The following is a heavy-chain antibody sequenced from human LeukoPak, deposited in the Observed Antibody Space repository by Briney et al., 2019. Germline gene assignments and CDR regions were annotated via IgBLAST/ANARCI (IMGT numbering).Heavy chain of an antibody. D-gene: IGHD3-10*01. CDR2: ISGSGGST. Sequence: PGGSLRLSCAASGFTFSSYAMTWVRRAPGKGPEWVSTISGSGGSTYYAASVKGRFTISRDNYKNTLYLQMSSLRAEDTAVYYCAKIMTRTMVRGVPPSDYWGQGTLVTVSS. V-gene: IGHV3-23*01. J-gene: IGHJ4*02. CDR1: GFTFSSYA. CDR3: AKIMTRTMVRGVPPSDY.